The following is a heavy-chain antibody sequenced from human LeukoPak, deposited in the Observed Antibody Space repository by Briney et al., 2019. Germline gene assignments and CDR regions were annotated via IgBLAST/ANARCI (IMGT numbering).Heavy chain of an antibody. D-gene: IGHD3-10*01. J-gene: IGHJ6*02. CDR2: ISWNSGSI. CDR1: GFTFDDYA. CDR3: ARTETSLGFDHSYYYYYGMDV. V-gene: IGHV3-9*01. Sequence: PGGSLRLSCAASGFTFDDYAMPWVRQAPGKGLEWVSGISWNSGSIGYADSVKGRFTISRDNAKNSLYLQMNSLRAEDTALYYCARTETSLGFDHSYYYYYGMDVWGQGTTVTVSS.